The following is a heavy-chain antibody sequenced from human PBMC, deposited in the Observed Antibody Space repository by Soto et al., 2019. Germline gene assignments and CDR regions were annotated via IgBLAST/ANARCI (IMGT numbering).Heavy chain of an antibody. J-gene: IGHJ4*02. CDR3: ARDPVAYCGGDCRTFDS. CDR1: GFTFSSYA. D-gene: IGHD2-21*02. Sequence: QVQLVESAGGVVQPGRSLRLSCAASGFTFSSYAMHWVRQAPGKGLERVAVISYDGSNKYYADSVKGRFTNSRDNSKNTLYLQMNSLRAEDTAVYYCARDPVAYCGGDCRTFDSLGQGTLVTVSS. CDR2: ISYDGSNK. V-gene: IGHV3-30-3*01.